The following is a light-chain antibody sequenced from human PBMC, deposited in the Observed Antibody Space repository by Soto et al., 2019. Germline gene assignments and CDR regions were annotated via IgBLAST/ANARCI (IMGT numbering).Light chain of an antibody. V-gene: IGLV1-40*01. CDR3: QSYDSSLSALYV. J-gene: IGLJ1*01. CDR2: GNS. CDR1: SSNIGAGYD. Sequence: QSALTQPPSVSGAPGQRVTISCTGSSSNIGAGYDVHWYQQHPGTAPKLLIYGNSNRPSGVPDRFSGSKSGTSASLAITGLQAEDEADYYCQSYDSSLSALYVFGTGTKVTVL.